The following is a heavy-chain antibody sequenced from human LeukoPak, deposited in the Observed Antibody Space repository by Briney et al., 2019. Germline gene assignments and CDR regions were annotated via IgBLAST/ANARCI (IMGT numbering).Heavy chain of an antibody. D-gene: IGHD3-10*01. CDR3: AKVTYGSGTYGAFDY. V-gene: IGHV3-23*05. J-gene: IGHJ4*02. CDR1: GITIRNYG. Sequence: GGSLRLSCAASGITIRNYGMTWVRQAPGRGLHWVSSINNSGTRTFYEDSVRGRFTISRDDSKNTLYLQMNSLRAEDTAVYYCAKVTYGSGTYGAFDYWGQGTLVTVSS. CDR2: INNSGTRT.